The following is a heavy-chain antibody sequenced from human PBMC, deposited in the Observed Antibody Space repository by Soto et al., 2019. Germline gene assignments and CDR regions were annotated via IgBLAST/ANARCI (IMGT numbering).Heavy chain of an antibody. Sequence: GSLRLSCAASGFSLGSYVMHWVRQAPGKGLEWVAVIGFDGNNDYYANSVKGRFTISRDNSGNTLYLEMKSLRVEDTAVYYCAREIGYSSTWPSYWGPGTLVTVSS. D-gene: IGHD6-13*01. J-gene: IGHJ4*02. CDR3: AREIGYSSTWPSY. V-gene: IGHV3-33*01. CDR1: GFSLGSYV. CDR2: IGFDGNND.